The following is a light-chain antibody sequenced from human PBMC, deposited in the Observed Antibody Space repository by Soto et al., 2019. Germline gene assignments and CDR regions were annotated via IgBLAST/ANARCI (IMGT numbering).Light chain of an antibody. CDR3: QQDYNLPWT. CDR1: QRVSSSY. V-gene: IGKV3D-7*01. CDR2: GAS. Sequence: PGERVTLSCRASQRVSSSYLTWYQQKPGQAPRLLIYGASTRATGIPARFSGSGSGTDFTLTISSLQPEDFAVYYCQQDYNLPWTFGQGTKVEIK. J-gene: IGKJ1*01.